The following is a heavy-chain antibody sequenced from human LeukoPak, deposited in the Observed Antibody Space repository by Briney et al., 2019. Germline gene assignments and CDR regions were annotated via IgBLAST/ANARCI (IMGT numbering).Heavy chain of an antibody. Sequence: SETLSLTCTVSGGSISSYYWSWIRQPAGKGLEWIGRIYTSGSTNYNPSLKSRVTMSVDTSKNQFSLKLSSVTAADTAVYYCASSSNYVSHYYYMDVWGKGTTVTVSS. CDR3: ASSSNYVSHYYYMDV. D-gene: IGHD1-7*01. CDR1: GGSISSYY. CDR2: IYTSGST. J-gene: IGHJ6*03. V-gene: IGHV4-4*07.